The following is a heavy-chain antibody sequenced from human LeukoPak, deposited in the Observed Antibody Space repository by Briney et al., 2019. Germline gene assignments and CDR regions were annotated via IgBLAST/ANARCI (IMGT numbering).Heavy chain of an antibody. CDR3: ARGVETAIDY. V-gene: IGHV4-34*01. CDR1: GGSFSGYY. J-gene: IGHJ4*02. CDR2: INHSGST. D-gene: IGHD5-24*01. Sequence: SETLSLTCAVYGGSFSGYYWSWIRQPPGKGLEWIGEINHSGSTNYNPSLKSRVTISVDTSKNQFSLKLSSVTAADTAVYYCARGVETAIDYWGQGTLVTVSS.